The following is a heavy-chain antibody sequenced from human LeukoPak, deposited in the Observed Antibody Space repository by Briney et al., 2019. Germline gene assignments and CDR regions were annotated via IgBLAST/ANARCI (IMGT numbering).Heavy chain of an antibody. CDR3: AVTYYYDSSGYYYSAFDI. CDR2: IYTSGST. J-gene: IGHJ3*02. Sequence: SETLSLTCTVSGGSISSYYWSWIRQPAGKGLEWIGRIYTSGSTNYNPSLKSRITMSVDTSKNQFSLKLSSVPAADTAVYYCAVTYYYDSSGYYYSAFDIWGQGTMVTVSS. D-gene: IGHD3-22*01. V-gene: IGHV4-4*07. CDR1: GGSISSYY.